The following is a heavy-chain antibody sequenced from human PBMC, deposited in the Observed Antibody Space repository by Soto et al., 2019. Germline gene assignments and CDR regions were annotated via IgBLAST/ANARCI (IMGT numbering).Heavy chain of an antibody. CDR2: INHSGST. CDR1: GGSFSGYY. Sequence: SETLSLTCAVYGGSFSGYYWSWIRQPPGKGLEWIGEINHSGSTNYNPSLKSRVTISVDTSKNQFSLKLSSVTAADTAVYYCARGFPGDYGYYYYYMDVWGKGTTVTVSS. J-gene: IGHJ6*03. D-gene: IGHD4-17*01. V-gene: IGHV4-34*01. CDR3: ARGFPGDYGYYYYYMDV.